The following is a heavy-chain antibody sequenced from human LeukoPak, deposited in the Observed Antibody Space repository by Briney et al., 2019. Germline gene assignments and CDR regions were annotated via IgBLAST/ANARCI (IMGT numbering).Heavy chain of an antibody. V-gene: IGHV3-7*03. CDR2: IKQDGSEK. J-gene: IGHJ4*02. CDR1: GFTFISYW. Sequence: GGSLRLSCAASGFTFISYWMSWVRQAPGKGLEWVANIKQDGSEKSYVDSVKGRFTISRDNAKNSLYLQMNSLRAEDTALYYCARDLVDSSSSHAGDYWGQGTLVTVSS. CDR3: ARDLVDSSSSHAGDY. D-gene: IGHD6-6*01.